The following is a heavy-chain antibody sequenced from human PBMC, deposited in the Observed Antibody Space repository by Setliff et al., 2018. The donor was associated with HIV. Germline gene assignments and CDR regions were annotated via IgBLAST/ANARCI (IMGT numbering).Heavy chain of an antibody. V-gene: IGHV1-69*10. CDR1: GGSFNTFG. CDR2: IIPVLRVE. CDR3: ARERVQCTDDCYHFHD. D-gene: IGHD2-21*02. J-gene: IGHJ1*01. Sequence: SVKVSCKSSGGSFNTFGLHWLRQAPGQGLEWVGGIIPVLRVETYARSFQGRVKITADKSTNTAFMELTNLRSDDTAIYYCARERVQCTDDCYHFHDWGQGTRVTVSS.